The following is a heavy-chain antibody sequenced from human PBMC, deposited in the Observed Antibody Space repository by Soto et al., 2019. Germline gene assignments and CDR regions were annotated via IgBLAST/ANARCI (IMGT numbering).Heavy chain of an antibody. D-gene: IGHD3-10*01. J-gene: IGHJ4*02. CDR2: ISSSSSYI. V-gene: IGHV3-21*01. CDR1: GFTFSSYS. Sequence: GGSLRLSCAASGFTFSSYSMNWVRQAPGKGLEWVSSISSSSSYIYYADSVKGRFTISRDNAKNSLYLQMNSLRAEDTAVYYCARVVTMVRGVIDYWGQGTLVTVSS. CDR3: ARVVTMVRGVIDY.